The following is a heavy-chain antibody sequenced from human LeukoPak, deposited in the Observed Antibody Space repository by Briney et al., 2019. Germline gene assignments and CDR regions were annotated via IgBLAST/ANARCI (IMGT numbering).Heavy chain of an antibody. CDR2: ISSSSSTI. CDR1: GFTFSSYR. V-gene: IGHV3-48*01. D-gene: IGHD2-2*01. CDR3: ARGPAARGGDY. Sequence: PGGSLRLSCAASGFTFSSYRMTWVRQAPGKGLEWVSYISSSSSTIYYADSVKGRFTISRDNAKNSLYLQMNSLRAEDTAVYYCARGPAARGGDYWGQGTLVTVSS. J-gene: IGHJ4*02.